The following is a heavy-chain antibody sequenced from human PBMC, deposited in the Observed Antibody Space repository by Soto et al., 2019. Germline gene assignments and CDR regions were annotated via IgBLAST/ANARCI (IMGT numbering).Heavy chain of an antibody. J-gene: IGHJ5*02. CDR2: IIPIFGTA. V-gene: IGHV1-69*13. Sequence: ASVKASCRAPGSPFSSYAISWVRQAPGQGLEWMGGIIPIFGTANYAQKFQGRVTITADESTSTAYMELRSLRSEDTAVYYCAREVTPPSWFDPWGQGTLVTVSS. CDR1: GSPFSSYA. CDR3: AREVTPPSWFDP. D-gene: IGHD5-18*01.